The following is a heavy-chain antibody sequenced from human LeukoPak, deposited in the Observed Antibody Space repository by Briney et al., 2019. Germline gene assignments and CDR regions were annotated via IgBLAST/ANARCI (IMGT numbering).Heavy chain of an antibody. CDR2: INHSGST. D-gene: IGHD3-10*01. J-gene: IGHJ4*02. CDR1: GGSISSSSYY. V-gene: IGHV4-39*07. Sequence: SETLSLTCTVSGGSISSSSYYWSWIRQPPGKGLEWIGGINHSGSTNYNPSLKSRVTISVDTSKNQFSLKLSSVTAEDTAVYYCTRVDGSGSYGYWGQGTLVTVSS. CDR3: TRVDGSGSYGY.